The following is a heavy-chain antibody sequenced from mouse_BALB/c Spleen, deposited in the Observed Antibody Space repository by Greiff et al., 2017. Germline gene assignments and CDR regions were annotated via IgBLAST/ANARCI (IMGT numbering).Heavy chain of an antibody. CDR3: AREAYGNSYAMDY. J-gene: IGHJ4*01. CDR2: IWGDGST. CDR1: GFSLTGYG. V-gene: IGHV2-6-7*01. D-gene: IGHD2-10*02. Sequence: QVQLQQSGPGLVAPSQSLSITCTVSGFSLTGYGVNWVRQPPGKGLEWLGMIWGDGSTDYNSALKSRLSISKDNSKSQVFLKMNSLQTDDTARYYCAREAYGNSYAMDYWGQGTSVTVSS.